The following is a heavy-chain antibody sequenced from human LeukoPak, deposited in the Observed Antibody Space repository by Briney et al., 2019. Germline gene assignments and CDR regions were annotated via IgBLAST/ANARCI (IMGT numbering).Heavy chain of an antibody. CDR2: ISYDGSNK. V-gene: IGHV3-30-3*01. Sequence: PGRSLRLSCAASGFTFSSYAMHWVRQAPGKGLEWVAVISYDGSNKYYADSVKGRFTIPRDNSKNTLYLQMNSLRAEDTAVYYCARDSGSYYSTFDYWGQGTLVTVSS. D-gene: IGHD3-10*01. CDR3: ARDSGSYYSTFDY. CDR1: GFTFSSYA. J-gene: IGHJ4*02.